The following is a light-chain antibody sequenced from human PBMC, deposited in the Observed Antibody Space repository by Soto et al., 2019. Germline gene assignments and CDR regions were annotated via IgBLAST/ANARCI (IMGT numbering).Light chain of an antibody. Sequence: ETVLTQSPATLSLSPGERATLSCRASQSIRNFLAWYQQKPGHAPRLLIYDTSNRATGIPARFSGSGSGTDFTLTISSLEPEDCAVYYCQQRSSWLTFGGGTKVEIK. CDR2: DTS. CDR1: QSIRNF. CDR3: QQRSSWLT. J-gene: IGKJ4*01. V-gene: IGKV3-11*01.